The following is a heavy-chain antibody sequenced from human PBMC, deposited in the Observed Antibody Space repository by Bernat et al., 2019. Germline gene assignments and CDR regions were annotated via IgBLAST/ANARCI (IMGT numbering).Heavy chain of an antibody. CDR3: ARDYDYYDSSGCYGMDV. D-gene: IGHD3-22*01. J-gene: IGHJ6*02. Sequence: EVQLVESGGGLVQPGGSLRLSCAASGFTVSSNCMSWVRQAPGKGLEWVSVIYSGGTAYNADSVKGRFTISRHTSKNTLYLQMNSLRAEDTAVYYCARDYDYYDSSGCYGMDVWGQGTTVTVSS. CDR1: GFTVSSNC. V-gene: IGHV3-53*04. CDR2: IYSGGTA.